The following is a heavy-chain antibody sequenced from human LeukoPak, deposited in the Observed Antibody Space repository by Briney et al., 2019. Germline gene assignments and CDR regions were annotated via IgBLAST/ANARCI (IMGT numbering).Heavy chain of an antibody. J-gene: IGHJ6*02. CDR2: ISYDGSNK. Sequence: HPGGSLRLSCAASGFTFSSYAMHWVRQAPGKGLEWVAVISYDGSNKYYADSVKGRFTISRDNSKNTLYLQMNSLRAEDTAVYYCAREPSSGSSWPRGYGMDVWGQGTTVTVSS. CDR3: AREPSSGSSWPRGYGMDV. D-gene: IGHD6-13*01. CDR1: GFTFSSYA. V-gene: IGHV3-30-3*01.